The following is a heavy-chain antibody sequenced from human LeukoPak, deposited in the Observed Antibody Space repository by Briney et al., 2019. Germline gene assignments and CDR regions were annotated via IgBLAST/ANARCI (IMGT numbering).Heavy chain of an antibody. CDR2: ISSSGTYI. Sequence: GGSLRLSCSASGFTFSTYIMNWVRQAPGKGLEWVSYISSSGTYIYYADSVKGRFTISRDNVKNSLYLQMNSLRAEDTSVYYCARGDLDMNDYWGQGTLVTVSS. V-gene: IGHV3-21*01. D-gene: IGHD3-16*01. CDR3: ARGDLDMNDY. J-gene: IGHJ4*02. CDR1: GFTFSTYI.